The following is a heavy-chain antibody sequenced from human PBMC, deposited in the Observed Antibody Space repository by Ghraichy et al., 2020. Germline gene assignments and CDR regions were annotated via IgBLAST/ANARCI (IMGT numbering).Heavy chain of an antibody. CDR1: GFTFSSYG. D-gene: IGHD3-16*02. J-gene: IGHJ5*02. Sequence: GGSLRLSCAASGFTFSSYGMHWVRQAPGKGLEWVAVIWYDGSNKYYADSVKGRFTISRDNSKNTLYLQMNSLRAEDTAVYYCARDRSGDYVWGSYRSPYNWFDPWGQGTLVTVSS. CDR2: IWYDGSNK. V-gene: IGHV3-33*01. CDR3: ARDRSGDYVWGSYRSPYNWFDP.